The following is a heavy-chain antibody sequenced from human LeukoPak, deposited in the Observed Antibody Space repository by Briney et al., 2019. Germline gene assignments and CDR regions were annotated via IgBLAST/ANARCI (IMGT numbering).Heavy chain of an antibody. CDR1: GDSISSYY. Sequence: SETLSLTCTVSGDSISSYYWSWIRQPAGKGLELIGRIHISETTNNNPSLKSRVTMSLDTSKNQFSLRLSSVTAADTAVYYCAREMEARSSNAFDIWGQGTMVTVSS. CDR2: IHISETT. J-gene: IGHJ3*02. V-gene: IGHV4-4*07. D-gene: IGHD1-26*01. CDR3: AREMEARSSNAFDI.